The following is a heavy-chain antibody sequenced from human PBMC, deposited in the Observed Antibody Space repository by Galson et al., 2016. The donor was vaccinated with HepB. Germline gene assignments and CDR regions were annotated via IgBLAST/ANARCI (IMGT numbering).Heavy chain of an antibody. CDR3: AKDPLLLGVVMSAATS. J-gene: IGHJ4*02. V-gene: IGHV3-30*18. Sequence: SLRLSCAASGLPFRSYGMHWVRQAPGKGLEWVAVILYDGSNKYYADSVKGRFTISRDNSKNTLYLNMSSLRPEDTAVYYCAKDPLLLGVVMSAATSWGQGTLVTVSP. CDR1: GLPFRSYG. D-gene: IGHD2-15*01. CDR2: ILYDGSNK.